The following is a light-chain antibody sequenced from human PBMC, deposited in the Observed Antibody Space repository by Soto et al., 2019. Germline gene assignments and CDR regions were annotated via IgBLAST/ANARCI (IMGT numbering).Light chain of an antibody. CDR1: SSDIGSYNH. J-gene: IGLJ1*01. CDR3: SSYRSGPLYV. Sequence: QSVLTQPASVSGSPGQSITISCSGTSSDIGSYNHVAWYQQFPGKSPKLILYDVTHRPSGISNRFSGSKSGDSASLTISGLQAEDEAHYYCSSYRSGPLYVFGTGTKVTVL. V-gene: IGLV2-14*03. CDR2: DVT.